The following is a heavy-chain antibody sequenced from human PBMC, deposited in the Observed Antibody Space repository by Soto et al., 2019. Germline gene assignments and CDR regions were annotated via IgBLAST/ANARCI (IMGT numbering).Heavy chain of an antibody. V-gene: IGHV3-23*01. CDR2: ISGSGGST. CDR3: AKEDDAWTNGHFDI. D-gene: IGHD2-8*01. Sequence: EGQLLESGGGLVQPGGSLRLSCAASGFTFSSYDMSWVRQAPGKGLEWVSAISGSGGSTYYADSVKGRFTISRDNCKNTLYVQMNSLRAEDTAIYYCAKEDDAWTNGHFDIWGQGTMVTVSS. J-gene: IGHJ3*02. CDR1: GFTFSSYD.